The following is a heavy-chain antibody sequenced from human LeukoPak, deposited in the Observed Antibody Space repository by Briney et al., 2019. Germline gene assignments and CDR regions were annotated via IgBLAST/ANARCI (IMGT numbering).Heavy chain of an antibody. D-gene: IGHD3-3*01. J-gene: IGHJ4*02. CDR3: TTIRFLEWLLLGFDY. V-gene: IGHV3-15*01. CDR1: GFTFSSYN. CDR2: IKSKTDGGTT. Sequence: GGSLRLSCAASGFTFSSYNMNWVRQAPGKGLEWVGRIKSKTDGGTTDYAAPVNGRFTISRDASQNTLYLQMNSLKTEDTAVYYSTTIRFLEWLLLGFDYWGQGTLVTVSS.